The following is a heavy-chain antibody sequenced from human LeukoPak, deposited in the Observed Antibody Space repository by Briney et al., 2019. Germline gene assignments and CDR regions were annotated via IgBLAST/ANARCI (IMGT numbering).Heavy chain of an antibody. CDR2: MNPNSGNT. D-gene: IGHD6-13*01. Sequence: ASVKVSCKASGYTFTSYDINWVRQATGQGLEWMGWMNPNSGNTGYAQKFQGRVTMTRNTSISTAYMELSSLRSEDTAVYYCARGPYSSSWYDLNRLTYYFDYWGQGTLVTVSS. V-gene: IGHV1-8*01. J-gene: IGHJ4*02. CDR3: ARGPYSSSWYDLNRLTYYFDY. CDR1: GYTFTSYD.